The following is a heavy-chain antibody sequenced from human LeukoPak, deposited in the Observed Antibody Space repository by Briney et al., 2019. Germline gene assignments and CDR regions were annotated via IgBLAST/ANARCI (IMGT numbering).Heavy chain of an antibody. CDR1: GFTVSSSY. Sequence: GGSLRLSCAASGFTVSSSYMSWVRQAPGKGLEWVSVIYSGGGTDYADSVKGRFTISRDNSKTTLYLQMNSLRAEDTAVYYCARAVGVTAIHNAFDIWGQGTMVTVSS. D-gene: IGHD2-21*02. CDR3: ARAVGVTAIHNAFDI. J-gene: IGHJ3*02. V-gene: IGHV3-66*02. CDR2: IYSGGGT.